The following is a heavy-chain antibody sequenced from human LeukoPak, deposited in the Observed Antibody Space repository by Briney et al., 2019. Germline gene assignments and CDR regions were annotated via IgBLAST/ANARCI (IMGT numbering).Heavy chain of an antibody. CDR3: ARGALSSPYYDFWSGYPRQYNWFDP. V-gene: IGHV4-34*01. Sequence: SETLSLTCAVYGGSFSGYYWSWIRQPPGKGLEWIGEINHSGSTNYNPSLKSRVTISVGTSKNQFSLKLSSVTAADTAVYYCARGALSSPYYDFWSGYPRQYNWFDPWGQGTLVTVSS. D-gene: IGHD3-3*01. CDR1: GGSFSGYY. J-gene: IGHJ5*02. CDR2: INHSGST.